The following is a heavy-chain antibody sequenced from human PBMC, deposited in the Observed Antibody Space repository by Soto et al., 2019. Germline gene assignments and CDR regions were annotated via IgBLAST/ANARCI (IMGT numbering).Heavy chain of an antibody. CDR2: INPNSGGT. D-gene: IGHD4-17*01. CDR1: GYTFTGYY. CDR3: ARATYGDSFYYYYMDV. Sequence: QVQLVQSGAEVKKPGASVKVSCKASGYTFTGYYMHWVRQAPGQGLEWVGWINPNSGGTNYAQKFQGWVTMTRDTSISTAYMELSRLRSDDTAVYYCARATYGDSFYYYYMDVWGKGTTVTVSS. V-gene: IGHV1-2*04. J-gene: IGHJ6*03.